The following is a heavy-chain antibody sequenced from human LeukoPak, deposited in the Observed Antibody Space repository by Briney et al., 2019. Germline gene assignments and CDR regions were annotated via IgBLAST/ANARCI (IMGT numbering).Heavy chain of an antibody. CDR1: GGSISNYY. V-gene: IGHV4-59*01. CDR2: LYYSGST. J-gene: IGHJ3*02. D-gene: IGHD3-10*01. Sequence: SETLSLTCTVSGGSISNYYWSWIRQPPWKGLEWIGFLYYSGSTNYNPSLKSRVTISVDTSKNQFSLKLSSVTAADTAVYYCARDRITMVRGVIIGDAFDIWGQGTMVTVS. CDR3: ARDRITMVRGVIIGDAFDI.